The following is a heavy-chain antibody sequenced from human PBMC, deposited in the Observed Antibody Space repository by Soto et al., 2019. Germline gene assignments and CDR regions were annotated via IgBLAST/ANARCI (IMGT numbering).Heavy chain of an antibody. Sequence: TLSLTCTVPGGSISSYYWSWIRQPPGKGLEWIGYIYYSGSTNYNPSLKSRVTISVDTSKNQFSLKLSSVTAADTAVYYCAGSYDILSGYYKSHGMDVWCQGTTVTVSS. V-gene: IGHV4-59*01. CDR3: AGSYDILSGYYKSHGMDV. CDR1: GGSISSYY. CDR2: IYYSGST. J-gene: IGHJ6*02. D-gene: IGHD3-9*01.